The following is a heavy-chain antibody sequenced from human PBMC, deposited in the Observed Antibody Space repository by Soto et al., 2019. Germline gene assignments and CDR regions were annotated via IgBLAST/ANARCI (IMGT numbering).Heavy chain of an antibody. J-gene: IGHJ4*02. D-gene: IGHD5-12*01. CDR3: AGTVDIVATVYFDY. CDR1: GGSISSSSYY. Sequence: PSETLSLTCTVSGGSISSSSYYWGWIRQPPGKGLEWIGSIYYSGSTYYNPSLKSRVTISVDTSKNQFSLKLSSGTAADTAVYVCAGTVDIVATVYFDYWGQGTLVTVSS. V-gene: IGHV4-39*01. CDR2: IYYSGST.